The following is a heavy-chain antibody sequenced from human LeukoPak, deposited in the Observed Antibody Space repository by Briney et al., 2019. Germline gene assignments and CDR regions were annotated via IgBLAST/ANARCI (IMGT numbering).Heavy chain of an antibody. V-gene: IGHV3-33*01. CDR3: ARDAGWLEMDAFDI. CDR2: IWYDGSNK. J-gene: IGHJ3*02. D-gene: IGHD5-24*01. Sequence: PGGSLRLSCAASGFTFSSYGVHWVRQAPGKGLEWVAVIWYDGSNKYYADSVKGRFTISRDNSKNTLYLQMNSLRAEDTAVYYCARDAGWLEMDAFDIWGQGTMVTVSS. CDR1: GFTFSSYG.